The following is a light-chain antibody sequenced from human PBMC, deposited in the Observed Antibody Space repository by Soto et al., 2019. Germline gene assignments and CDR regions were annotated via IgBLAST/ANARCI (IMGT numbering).Light chain of an antibody. CDR2: SIN. V-gene: IGLV1-44*01. CDR3: AACEDSLNGYV. Sequence: QSVLTQPPSASGTPGQRVTISCSGSSSNIGSNTVNWYQQLPGTAPKLLIYSINQRPSGVTDRFSGSKSGTSASLALSGLQSENEADYYCAACEDSLNGYVFGTGTKLTVL. J-gene: IGLJ1*01. CDR1: SSNIGSNT.